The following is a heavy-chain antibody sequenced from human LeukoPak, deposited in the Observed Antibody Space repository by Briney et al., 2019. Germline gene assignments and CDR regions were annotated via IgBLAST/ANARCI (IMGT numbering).Heavy chain of an antibody. V-gene: IGHV3-23*01. CDR3: AKDRGCSSTSCYEGTSDY. Sequence: GGSLRLSCAASGFTFSSYAMSWVRQAPGKGLEWVSAISGSGGSTYYADSVKGRFTISRDNSKNTLYLQMNSLRAEDTAVYYCAKDRGCSSTSCYEGTSDYWGQGTLVTVSS. J-gene: IGHJ4*02. D-gene: IGHD2-2*01. CDR1: GFTFSSYA. CDR2: ISGSGGST.